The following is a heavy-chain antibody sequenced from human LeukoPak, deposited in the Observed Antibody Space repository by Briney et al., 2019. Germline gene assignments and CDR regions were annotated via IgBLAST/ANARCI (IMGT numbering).Heavy chain of an antibody. CDR2: IYYNGGT. CDR1: GGSISSGDYY. Sequence: SQTLSLTCTVAGGSISSGDYYWTWIRQHPGNGLDWIGYIYYNGGTYYNPSLKSQVTISADTSKNQFSLKLTSVTGADTAMYYCVRSRNSEQYSFDYWGQGVLVTVSS. V-gene: IGHV4-31*01. J-gene: IGHJ4*02. CDR3: VRSRNSEQYSFDY. D-gene: IGHD1-26*01.